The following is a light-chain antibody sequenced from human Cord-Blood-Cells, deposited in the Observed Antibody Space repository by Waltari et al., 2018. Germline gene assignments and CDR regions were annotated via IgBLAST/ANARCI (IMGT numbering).Light chain of an antibody. V-gene: IGLV2-14*01. CDR3: SSYTSSSTV. CDR1: SSDVGGYNY. CDR2: DVS. Sequence: QSALTQPASVSGSPGQSITISCTGTSSDVGGYNYVSWYQQQPGKAPKLMIYDVSNRPSGVVNRFSGSKSGNTASLTISGLQAEDEADYYCSSYTSSSTVFGGGTKLTVL. J-gene: IGLJ2*01.